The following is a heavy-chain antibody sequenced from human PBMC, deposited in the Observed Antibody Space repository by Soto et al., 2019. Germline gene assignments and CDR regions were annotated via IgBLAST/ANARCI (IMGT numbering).Heavy chain of an antibody. Sequence: GGSLRLSCAASGFTFSSYAMNWVRQAPGKGLEWVSSINGNGRKTSYADSVRGRFTISRDNSKNTLYLQMNSLKNEDTAVYYCTSYSSGWYGIYYYGMDVWGQGT. CDR2: INGNGRKT. CDR1: GFTFSSYA. CDR3: TSYSSGWYGIYYYGMDV. V-gene: IGHV3-23*01. J-gene: IGHJ6*02. D-gene: IGHD6-19*01.